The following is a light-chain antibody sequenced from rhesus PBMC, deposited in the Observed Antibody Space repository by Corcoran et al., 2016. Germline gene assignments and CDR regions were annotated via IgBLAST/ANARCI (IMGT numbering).Light chain of an antibody. CDR2: YTS. V-gene: IGKV1-66*01. J-gene: IGKJ4*01. CDR3: QQYENFPPT. Sequence: DIQMTQSPSSLSASVGDRVTFTCRASQAIKHYVSWYQQQPGKAPKPLIFYTSSLETGVPSRFSGSRSWTDYILTISSLQPEDFATYYCQQYENFPPTFGGGTKVDLK. CDR1: QAIKHY.